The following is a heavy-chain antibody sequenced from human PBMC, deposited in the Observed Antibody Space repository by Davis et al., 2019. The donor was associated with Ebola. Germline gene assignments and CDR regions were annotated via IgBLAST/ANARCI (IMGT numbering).Heavy chain of an antibody. CDR2: IKGDGSET. CDR1: GFTFSNYW. Sequence: PGGSLRLSCVASGFTFSNYWMTWVRQAPGKGLEWVANIKGDGSETYYVDSVKGRFTISRDNAKSSLYLHLNSLRAEDTAVYYCTGPQYNGNFRGDFDYWGQGTLVTVSS. CDR3: TGPQYNGNFRGDFDY. V-gene: IGHV3-7*03. D-gene: IGHD1-7*01. J-gene: IGHJ4*02.